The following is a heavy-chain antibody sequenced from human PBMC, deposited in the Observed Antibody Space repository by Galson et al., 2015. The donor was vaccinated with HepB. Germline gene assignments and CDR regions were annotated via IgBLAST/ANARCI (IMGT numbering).Heavy chain of an antibody. CDR3: ARLAYCSSGSCFDGIDY. CDR2: TRNYANDYIA. Sequence: SLRLSCAASGFTFTTYAMSWVRQAPGKGLEWVARTRNYANDYIADHAASVKGRFSISRDDSKKSIFLQMNSLKTEDTAVYYCARLAYCSSGSCFDGIDYWGQGTLVTVSA. D-gene: IGHD2-15*01. V-gene: IGHV3-72*01. J-gene: IGHJ4*02. CDR1: GFTFTTYA.